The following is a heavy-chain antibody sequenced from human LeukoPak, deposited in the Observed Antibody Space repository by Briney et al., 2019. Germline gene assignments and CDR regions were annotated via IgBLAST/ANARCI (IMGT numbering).Heavy chain of an antibody. CDR3: ARIRSGYYPLSNAFDI. CDR1: GFTFSSYS. V-gene: IGHV3-48*01. J-gene: IGHJ3*02. D-gene: IGHD3-22*01. CDR2: ISSSSSTI. Sequence: GGSLRLSCAASGFTFSSYSMNWVRQAPGKGLEWVSYISSSSSTIYYADSVKGRFTISRDNAKNSLYLQMNSLRAEDTAVYYCARIRSGYYPLSNAFDIWGQGTMVTVSS.